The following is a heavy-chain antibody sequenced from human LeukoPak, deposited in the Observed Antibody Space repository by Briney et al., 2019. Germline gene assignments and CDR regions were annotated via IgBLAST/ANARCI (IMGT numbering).Heavy chain of an antibody. CDR3: ARGYYDLWSGYYLIGWFDP. CDR2: INHSGST. D-gene: IGHD3-3*01. CDR1: GGSFSGYY. Sequence: SETLSLTCAVYGGSFSGYYWSWIRQPPGKGLEWIGEINHSGSTNYNPSLKSRVTISVDTSKNQFSLKLSSVTAADTAVYYCARGYYDLWSGYYLIGWFDPWGQGTLVTVSS. V-gene: IGHV4-34*01. J-gene: IGHJ5*02.